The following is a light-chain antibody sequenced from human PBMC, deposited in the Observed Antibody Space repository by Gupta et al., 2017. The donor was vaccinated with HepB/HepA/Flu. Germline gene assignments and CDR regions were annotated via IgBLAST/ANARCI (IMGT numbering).Light chain of an antibody. CDR1: SSNIGSNP. V-gene: IGLV1-44*01. Sequence: QSALTQPPSASGPPGQRVTLSCSGGSSNIGSNPVNWYQQHPGTAPNLLIYTHNHRPSGVPDRFSGSKSGTSASLAISGLQSDDEAEYYCAAWDDSLNGVLFGGGTKLTVL. CDR2: THN. J-gene: IGLJ2*01. CDR3: AAWDDSLNGVL.